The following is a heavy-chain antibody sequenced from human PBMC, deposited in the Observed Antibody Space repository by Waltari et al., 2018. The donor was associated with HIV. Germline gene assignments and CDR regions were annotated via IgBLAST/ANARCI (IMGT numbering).Heavy chain of an antibody. J-gene: IGHJ6*02. CDR1: GYTFTGYY. CDR3: ASSIAAAGTGDYYYYGMDV. Sequence: QVQLVQSGAEVKKPGASVKVSCKASGYTFTGYYMHWVRQAPGQGLEWMGWINPNSGGTNYAQKFQGRVTMTRDTSISTAYMELSRLRSDDTAVYYCASSIAAAGTGDYYYYGMDVWGQGTTVTVSS. CDR2: INPNSGGT. D-gene: IGHD6-13*01. V-gene: IGHV1-2*02.